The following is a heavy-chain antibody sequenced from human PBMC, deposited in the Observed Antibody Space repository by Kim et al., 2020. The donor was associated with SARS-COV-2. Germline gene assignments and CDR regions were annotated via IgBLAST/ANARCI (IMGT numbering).Heavy chain of an antibody. Sequence: SETLSLTCTVSGGSISSSSYYWGWIRQPPGKGLEWIGSIYYSGSTYYNPSLKSRVTISVDTSKNQFSLKLSSVTAADTAVYYCARQGHGSGSYYFDYWGRGTLVTVSS. D-gene: IGHD3-10*01. V-gene: IGHV4-39*01. CDR2: IYYSGST. CDR1: GGSISSSSYY. J-gene: IGHJ4*02. CDR3: ARQGHGSGSYYFDY.